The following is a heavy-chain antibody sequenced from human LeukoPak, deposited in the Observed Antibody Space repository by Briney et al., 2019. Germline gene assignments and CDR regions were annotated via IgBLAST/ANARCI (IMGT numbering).Heavy chain of an antibody. J-gene: IGHJ4*02. CDR3: AKERLGGNYGDYAVDY. V-gene: IGHV3-23*01. CDR2: VSGSGDGT. CDR1: GFTFTSYA. Sequence: GGSLRLSCAASGFTFTSYAMGWVRQAPGKGLECVSSVSGSGDGTYYADSVKVRVTISRDNSKKTLDLHMDSLRAEDTAVYYCAKERLGGNYGDYAVDYWGQGTMVTVSS. D-gene: IGHD4-17*01.